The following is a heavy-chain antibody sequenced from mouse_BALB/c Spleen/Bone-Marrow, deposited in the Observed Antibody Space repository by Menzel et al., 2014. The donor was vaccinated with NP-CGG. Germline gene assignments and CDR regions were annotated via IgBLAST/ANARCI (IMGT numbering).Heavy chain of an antibody. V-gene: IGHV1-66*01. Sequence: ESGPELVKPGASVKISCKASGYSFTSYYIHWVKQRPGQGLEWIGWIFPGSGNTKYNEKFKGKATLTADTSSSAAYLQLSSLTSEDSAVYYCARVHGNYDAMDYWGQGTSVTVSS. D-gene: IGHD2-1*01. CDR2: IFPGSGNT. J-gene: IGHJ4*01. CDR3: ARVHGNYDAMDY. CDR1: GYSFTSYY.